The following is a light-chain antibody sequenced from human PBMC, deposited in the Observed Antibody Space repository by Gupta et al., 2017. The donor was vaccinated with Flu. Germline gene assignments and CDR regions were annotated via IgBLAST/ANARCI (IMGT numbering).Light chain of an antibody. Sequence: QSVLTQPPSASGTPGQRVTISCSGSSSNIGSYTVNWYQQFPGTAPKLVIYSTNQRPSGVPDRFSGSKSGTSASLAISGLQSEDEGDYYCAAWDDSLNGHVFGGGTKLTVL. V-gene: IGLV1-44*01. CDR2: STN. CDR3: AAWDDSLNGHV. CDR1: SSNIGSYT. J-gene: IGLJ3*02.